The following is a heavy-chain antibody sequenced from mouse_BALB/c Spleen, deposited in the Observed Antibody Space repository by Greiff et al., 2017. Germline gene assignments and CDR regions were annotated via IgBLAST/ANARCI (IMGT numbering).Heavy chain of an antibody. J-gene: IGHJ2*01. CDR1: GFTFSSYG. CDR3: ARDTMITTAFDY. CDR2: INSNGGST. D-gene: IGHD2-4*01. Sequence: EVKLMESGGGLVQPGGSLKLSCAASGFTFSSYGMSWVRQTPDKRLELVATINSNGGSTYYPDSVKGRFTISRDNAKKTLYLQMSSLKSEDTAMYYCARDTMITTAFDYWGQGTTLTVSS. V-gene: IGHV5-6-3*01.